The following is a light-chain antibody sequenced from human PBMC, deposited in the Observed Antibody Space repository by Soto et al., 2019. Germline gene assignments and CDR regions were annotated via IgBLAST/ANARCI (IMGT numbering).Light chain of an antibody. Sequence: EIVLTQSPGTLSLSPGERATLSCRASQSVSSSFLAWYQQKAGQVPRLLIYGASSRATGIPDRFSGSGSGTDFTLTISRLEPEDFAVYYCQQYDRSPWTFGQGTKVEIK. J-gene: IGKJ1*01. V-gene: IGKV3-20*01. CDR1: QSVSSSF. CDR3: QQYDRSPWT. CDR2: GAS.